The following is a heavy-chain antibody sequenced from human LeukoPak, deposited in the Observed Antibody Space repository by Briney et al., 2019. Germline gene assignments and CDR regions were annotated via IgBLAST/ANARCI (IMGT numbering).Heavy chain of an antibody. J-gene: IGHJ3*02. CDR2: INHSGST. V-gene: IGHV4-39*07. CDR1: GGSISTSNSY. CDR3: ARDPIAAAALGAFDI. D-gene: IGHD6-13*01. Sequence: SSETLSLTCAVSGGSISTSNSYWGWIRRPPGKGLEWIGEINHSGSTNYNPSLKSRVTISVDTSKNQFSLKLSSVTAADTAVYYCARDPIAAAALGAFDIWGQGTMVTVSS.